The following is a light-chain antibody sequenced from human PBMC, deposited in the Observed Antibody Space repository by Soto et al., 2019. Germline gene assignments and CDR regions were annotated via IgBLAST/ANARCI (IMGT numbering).Light chain of an antibody. CDR2: AAS. CDR3: QHLNGYPRT. J-gene: IGKJ1*01. CDR1: QGISSN. V-gene: IGKV1-9*01. Sequence: DIQLTQSPSFLSASVGDRVTITCRASQGISSNLAWYQQKPGKAPKLLIYAASTLQSGVPSSFSGSGSGTEFTLTISSLQPEDFATYYCQHLNGYPRTFGQGTKVDIK.